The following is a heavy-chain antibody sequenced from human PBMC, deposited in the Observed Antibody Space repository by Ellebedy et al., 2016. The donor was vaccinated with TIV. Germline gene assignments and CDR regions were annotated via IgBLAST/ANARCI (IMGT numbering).Heavy chain of an antibody. CDR2: ISGNSGNT. CDR3: TKGSSFHYSGYYVDH. CDR1: GFTFSTYA. V-gene: IGHV3-23*01. Sequence: PGGSLRLSCAASGFTFSTYAMSWVRQAPGKGLEWVSGISGNSGNTYYADSVRGRFTISRDNSKNTLYLQMNSLRADDTAVYYCTKGSSFHYSGYYVDHWGQGILVTVSS. J-gene: IGHJ4*02. D-gene: IGHD3-22*01.